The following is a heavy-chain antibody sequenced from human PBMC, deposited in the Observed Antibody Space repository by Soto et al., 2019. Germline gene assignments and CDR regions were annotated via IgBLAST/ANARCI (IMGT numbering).Heavy chain of an antibody. Sequence: QITLNESGPTVVRPTETLTLTCRFSGFSLTTSGVGVGWIRQSPGKAPEWLALIDWDGDKRYSASLKSRLTITKDTSKKQVVLTVSDLDPTDTATYYCAHRVLRTVFGLVTTTAIYFDFWGQGTPVAVSS. D-gene: IGHD3-3*01. CDR2: IDWDGDK. J-gene: IGHJ4*02. CDR3: AHRVLRTVFGLVTTTAIYFDF. V-gene: IGHV2-5*02. CDR1: GFSLTTSGVG.